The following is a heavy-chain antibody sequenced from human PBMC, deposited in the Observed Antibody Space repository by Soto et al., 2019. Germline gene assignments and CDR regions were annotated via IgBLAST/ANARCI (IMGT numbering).Heavy chain of an antibody. V-gene: IGHV3-23*01. Sequence: PGGSLRLSCASSVFPFSSYAISCVRHSPGKGLEWVSAISGNGAETSYAASVRGRFTISRDNSRDTLYLQMNSLRADDTAVYYCGKERRGSGWFVCSYLDQVILCTVSS. J-gene: IGHJ4*02. CDR3: GKERRGSGWFVCSY. CDR1: VFPFSSYA. CDR2: ISGNGAET. D-gene: IGHD6-19*01.